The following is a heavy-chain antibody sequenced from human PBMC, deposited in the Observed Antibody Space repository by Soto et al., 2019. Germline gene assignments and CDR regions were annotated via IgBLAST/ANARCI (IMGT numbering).Heavy chain of an antibody. J-gene: IGHJ4*02. Sequence: EVQLVESGGGLVQPGGSLRLSCAASGFTFSSYWMHWVRQAPGKGLVWVSRINSDGSSTSYADSVKGRFTISRDNAKNTLYLQMNSLRAEDTAVYYCARDESNDYGDPRYYFDYWGQGTLVTVSS. CDR2: INSDGSST. CDR3: ARDESNDYGDPRYYFDY. D-gene: IGHD4-17*01. CDR1: GFTFSSYW. V-gene: IGHV3-74*01.